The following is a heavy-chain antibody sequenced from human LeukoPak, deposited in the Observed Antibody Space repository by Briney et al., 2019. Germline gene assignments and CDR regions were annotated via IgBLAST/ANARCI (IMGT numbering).Heavy chain of an antibody. Sequence: GGSLRLSCAASGFTFDDYGMSWVRQAPGKGLEWVSGINWNGGSTGYADSVKGRFTISRDNAKNSLYLQTNSLRAEDTALYYCARGLRYYYDSSGYYFDYWGQGTLVTVSS. CDR1: GFTFDDYG. V-gene: IGHV3-20*04. CDR3: ARGLRYYYDSSGYYFDY. D-gene: IGHD3-22*01. J-gene: IGHJ4*02. CDR2: INWNGGST.